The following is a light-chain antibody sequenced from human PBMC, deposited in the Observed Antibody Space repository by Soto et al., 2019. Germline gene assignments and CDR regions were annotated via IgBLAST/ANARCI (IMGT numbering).Light chain of an antibody. J-gene: IGKJ2*01. CDR3: QQYGSSPYT. CDR1: QSVSSSY. Sequence: EIVLTQSPGTLSLSPGERATLSCRASQSVSSSYLAWYQQKPGQAPRLLIYGASSRATGIPDRFSGSGSGTCFTLTISRLEPEDFAVYYCQQYGSSPYTFGQGTKLESK. V-gene: IGKV3-20*01. CDR2: GAS.